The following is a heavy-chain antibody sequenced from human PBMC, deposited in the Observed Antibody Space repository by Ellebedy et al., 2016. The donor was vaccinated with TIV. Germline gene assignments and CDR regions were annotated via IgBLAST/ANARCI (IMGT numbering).Heavy chain of an antibody. CDR3: ARGLGYHDTSGYYL. CDR1: GGTFSSYA. V-gene: IGHV1-69*13. Sequence: SVKVSCKASGGTFSSYAISWVRQAPGQGLEWMGGIIGMFGTTSYAQKFQGRVTIIADESTSTAYMELSSLRSEDTAVYYCARGLGYHDTSGYYLWGRGTLVTVSA. J-gene: IGHJ4*02. D-gene: IGHD3-22*01. CDR2: IIGMFGTT.